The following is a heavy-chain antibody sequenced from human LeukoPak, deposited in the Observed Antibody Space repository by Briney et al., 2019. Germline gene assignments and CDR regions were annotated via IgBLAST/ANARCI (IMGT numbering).Heavy chain of an antibody. D-gene: IGHD5-12*01. CDR3: ARVSLESGYDKIDDASDI. Sequence: PSETLSLTCTVSGGSINSINYFWGWIRQPPGKGLEWIGSIYHSGSTYYNPSLKSRVTMSVDTSKNQFSLKLSSVTAADTAVYYCARVSLESGYDKIDDASDIWGQGTMVTVSS. V-gene: IGHV4-39*07. CDR2: IYHSGST. CDR1: GGSINSINYF. J-gene: IGHJ3*02.